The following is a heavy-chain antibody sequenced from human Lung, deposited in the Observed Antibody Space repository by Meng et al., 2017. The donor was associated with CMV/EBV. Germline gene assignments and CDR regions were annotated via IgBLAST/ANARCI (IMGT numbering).Heavy chain of an antibody. CDR2: INHSGST. V-gene: IGHV4-34*01. J-gene: IGHJ6*02. CDR1: GGSFSGYY. D-gene: IGHD3-10*01. Sequence: GSLRLXCAVYGGSFSGYYWSWIRQPPGKGLEWIGEINHSGSTNYNPSLKSRVTISVDTSKNQFSLKLSSVTAADTAVYYCARGQRYYYGSGRWDRAWYYYGMDVWGQGXTVTVSS. CDR3: ARGQRYYYGSGRWDRAWYYYGMDV.